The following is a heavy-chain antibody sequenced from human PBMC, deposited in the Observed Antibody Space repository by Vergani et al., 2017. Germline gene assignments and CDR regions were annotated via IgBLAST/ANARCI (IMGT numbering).Heavy chain of an antibody. J-gene: IGHJ3*02. CDR2: IYTSGST. V-gene: IGHV4-4*07. CDR1: GGSISSYY. CDR3: ARVAQWLVHDAFDI. Sequence: QVQLQESGLGLVKPSETLSLTCTVSGGSISSYYWSWIRQPAGKGLEWIGRIYTSGSTNYNPSLKSRVTMSVDTSKNQFSLKLSSVTAADTAVYYCARVAQWLVHDAFDIWGQGTMVTVSS. D-gene: IGHD6-19*01.